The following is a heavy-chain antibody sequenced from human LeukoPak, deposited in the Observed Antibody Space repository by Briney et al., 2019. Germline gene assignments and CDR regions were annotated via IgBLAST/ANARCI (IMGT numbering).Heavy chain of an antibody. CDR2: INPNSGGT. J-gene: IGHJ4*02. CDR3: ARDSSSGWYHGFDH. D-gene: IGHD6-19*01. CDR1: GYTFTGYY. Sequence: ASVKVSCKASGYTFTGYYMHWVRQAPGQGLEWMGWINPNSGGTNYAQKFQGRVTMTRDTSISTAYMELSRLRSDDTAVYYCARDSSSGWYHGFDHWGQGTLVTVSS. V-gene: IGHV1-2*02.